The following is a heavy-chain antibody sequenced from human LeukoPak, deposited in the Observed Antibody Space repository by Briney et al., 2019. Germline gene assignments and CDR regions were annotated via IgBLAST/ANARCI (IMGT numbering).Heavy chain of an antibody. CDR1: GGSISSSSYY. Sequence: PETLSLTCTVSGGSISSSSYYWGWLRQPPGKGLEWIGSIYYSGSNYYNPSLKSRVTISVDTSKNRFSLKLSSVTAADTAVYYCARVTSRLGWFDPWGQGTLVTVSS. D-gene: IGHD1-14*01. CDR3: ARVTSRLGWFDP. V-gene: IGHV4-39*07. CDR2: IYYSGSN. J-gene: IGHJ5*02.